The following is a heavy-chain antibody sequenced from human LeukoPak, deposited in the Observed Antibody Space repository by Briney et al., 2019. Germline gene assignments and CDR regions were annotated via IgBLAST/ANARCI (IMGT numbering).Heavy chain of an antibody. V-gene: IGHV1-18*01. CDR2: ISAYNGNT. J-gene: IGHJ4*02. Sequence: EASVKVSCKASGYTFTSYGISWVRQAPGQGLEWIGWISAYNGNTNYAQKLQGRVTMTTDTSTSTAYMELRSLRSDDTAVYYCAREEDVVVPAAMPDYWGQGTLVTVSS. CDR1: GYTFTSYG. D-gene: IGHD2-2*01. CDR3: AREEDVVVPAAMPDY.